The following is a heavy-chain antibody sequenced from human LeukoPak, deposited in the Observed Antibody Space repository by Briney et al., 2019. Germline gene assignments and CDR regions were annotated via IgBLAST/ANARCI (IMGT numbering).Heavy chain of an antibody. Sequence: PGGSLRLSCAASGFTFSSYWMHWVRQAPGKGLVWVSRINSDGSSTSYADSVKGRFTISRDNSKNTLHLQMNSLRAEDTAVYYCAKGGTGYCSRTSCLYYFDYWGQGTLVTVSS. D-gene: IGHD2-2*01. V-gene: IGHV3-74*01. CDR3: AKGGTGYCSRTSCLYYFDY. CDR2: INSDGSST. CDR1: GFTFSSYW. J-gene: IGHJ4*02.